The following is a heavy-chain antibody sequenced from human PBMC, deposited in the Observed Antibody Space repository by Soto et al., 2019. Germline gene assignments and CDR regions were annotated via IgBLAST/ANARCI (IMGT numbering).Heavy chain of an antibody. CDR2: IYYSGST. D-gene: IGHD3-16*01. V-gene: IGHV4-30-4*01. Sequence: SETLSLTCTVSGGSISSGDYYWSWIRQPPGKGLEWIGYIYYSGSTYYNPSLKSRVTISVDTSKNQFSLKLSSVAAADTAVYYCARARRSGEDTNWFDPWGQGTLVTVSS. CDR1: GGSISSGDYY. CDR3: ARARRSGEDTNWFDP. J-gene: IGHJ5*02.